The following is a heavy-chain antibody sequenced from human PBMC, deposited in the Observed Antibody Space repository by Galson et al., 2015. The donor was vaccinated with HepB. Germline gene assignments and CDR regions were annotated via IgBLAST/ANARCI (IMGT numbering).Heavy chain of an antibody. CDR2: IKYDGSGI. CDR3: GTDKWGFPDY. Sequence: SLRLSCAASGFTFRNYWMVWVRQAPGKGLVWVSRIKYDGSGITYVDSVKGRFTISRDNAKNTSYLEMNSLRDEDTAVYYCGTDKWGFPDYWGQGTLVTVSS. D-gene: IGHD7-27*01. CDR1: GFTFRNYW. J-gene: IGHJ4*02. V-gene: IGHV3-74*03.